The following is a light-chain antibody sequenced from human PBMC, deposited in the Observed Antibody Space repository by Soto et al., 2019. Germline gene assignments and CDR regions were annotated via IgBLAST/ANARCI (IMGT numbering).Light chain of an antibody. J-gene: IGKJ3*01. CDR3: QQRSSWPFT. CDR2: ATS. CDR1: QSIGTC. Sequence: EVVLTKSPATLSLSPGEGATLSGRASQSIGTCLAWYQQKRGEAPRLLIYATSHRATGIPARFSGSGSGTDFTLPISRLEPEDFAFYYCQQRSSWPFTFGPRTKVDI. V-gene: IGKV3-11*01.